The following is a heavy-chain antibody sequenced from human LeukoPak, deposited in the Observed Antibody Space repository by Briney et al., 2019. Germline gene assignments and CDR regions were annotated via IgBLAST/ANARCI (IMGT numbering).Heavy chain of an antibody. CDR1: GYTFTGYY. Sequence: ASVKVSCKASGYTFTGYYMHWVRQAPGQGLEWMGWINPNSGGTNYAQKFQGRVTMTRDTSISTAYMELSRLRSDDTAVYYCARERAADYGDYGYWGQGTLVTVSS. CDR3: ARERAADYGDYGY. CDR2: INPNSGGT. J-gene: IGHJ4*02. V-gene: IGHV1-2*02. D-gene: IGHD4-17*01.